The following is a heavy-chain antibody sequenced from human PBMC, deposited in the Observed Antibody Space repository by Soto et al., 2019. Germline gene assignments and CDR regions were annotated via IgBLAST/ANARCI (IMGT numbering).Heavy chain of an antibody. V-gene: IGHV1-69*01. J-gene: IGHJ4*02. Sequence: QVQLVQSGAEVKKPGSSVKVSCKASGGTFSSYAISWVRQAPGQGLEWMGGIIPIFGTANYAQKFQGRVTSTADESTSTAYMELSSLRSEDTAVYYCATLETYCGGDCYSYFDYWGQGTLVTVSS. CDR2: IIPIFGTA. D-gene: IGHD2-21*02. CDR3: ATLETYCGGDCYSYFDY. CDR1: GGTFSSYA.